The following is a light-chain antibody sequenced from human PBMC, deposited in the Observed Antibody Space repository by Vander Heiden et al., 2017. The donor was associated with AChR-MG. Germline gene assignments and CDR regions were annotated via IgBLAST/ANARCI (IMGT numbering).Light chain of an antibody. CDR1: SSNIGNNA. Sequence: QSVLTQPPPASAAPRPRVTISCSGSSSNIGNNAVNWYQQLPGKAPKLLIYYDDLLPSGVSDRFSGSKSGTSASLAISGLQSEDEADYYCAAWDDSLNGVVFGGGTKLTVL. J-gene: IGLJ2*01. CDR2: YDD. V-gene: IGLV1-36*01. CDR3: AAWDDSLNGVV.